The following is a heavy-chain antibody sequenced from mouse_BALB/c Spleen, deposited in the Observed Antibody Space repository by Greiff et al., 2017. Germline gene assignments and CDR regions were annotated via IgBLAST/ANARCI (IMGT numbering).Heavy chain of an antibody. D-gene: IGHD1-1*01. CDR3: ARASDYYGSSYAMDY. CDR1: GYSITSGYY. Sequence: ESGPGLVKPSQSLSLTCSVTGYSITSGYYWNWIRQFPGNKLEWMGYISYDGSNNYNPSLKNRISITRDTSKNQFFLKLNSVTTEDTATYYCARASDYYGSSYAMDYWGQGTSVTVSS. J-gene: IGHJ4*01. CDR2: ISYDGSN. V-gene: IGHV3-6*02.